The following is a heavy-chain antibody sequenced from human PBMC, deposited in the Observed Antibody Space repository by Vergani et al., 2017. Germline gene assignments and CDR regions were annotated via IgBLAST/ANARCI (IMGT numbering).Heavy chain of an antibody. CDR1: GFTFNHYA. J-gene: IGHJ6*02. Sequence: EVQLLESGGDLVQPGGSLRLSCAASGFTFNHYAMNWVRQAPGKGLEWVSGISGSGGSTYYAGSVKGRFTISRDSSKNTLYLQMNSLSAGDTAVYYCAKANARNSGYDYLYYYRAMDVWGQGTTVTVSS. D-gene: IGHD5-12*01. CDR3: AKANARNSGYDYLYYYRAMDV. V-gene: IGHV3-23*01. CDR2: ISGSGGST.